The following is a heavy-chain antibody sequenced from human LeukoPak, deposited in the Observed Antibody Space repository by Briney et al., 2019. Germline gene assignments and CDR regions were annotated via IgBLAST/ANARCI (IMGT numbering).Heavy chain of an antibody. J-gene: IGHJ4*02. D-gene: IGHD3-10*01. V-gene: IGHV3-30-3*01. CDR1: GFAFSSYA. Sequence: PGRSLRLSCAASGFAFSSYAVHWVRQAPGKGLECVAVISYDGSKKYYADFVKGRFTISRDNSKNTLYLHMNSLIPEDTAVYFCAKDWKFYYVSGSFFPDNWGQGTLVTVSS. CDR3: AKDWKFYYVSGSFFPDN. CDR2: ISYDGSKK.